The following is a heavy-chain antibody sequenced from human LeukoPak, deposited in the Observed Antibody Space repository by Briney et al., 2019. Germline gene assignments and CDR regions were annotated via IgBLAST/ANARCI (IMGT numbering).Heavy chain of an antibody. CDR3: ATYSSSNGREFQY. CDR1: GYTFTSYY. CDR2: INPSGGST. V-gene: IGHV1-46*01. Sequence: ASVKVSCKASGYTFTSYYMHWVRQAPGQGLEWMGIINPSGGSTSYAQKFQGRVTMTRDTSTSTVYMELSSLRAEDTAVYYCATYSSSNGREFQYWGQGTLVTVSS. J-gene: IGHJ1*01. D-gene: IGHD2-2*01.